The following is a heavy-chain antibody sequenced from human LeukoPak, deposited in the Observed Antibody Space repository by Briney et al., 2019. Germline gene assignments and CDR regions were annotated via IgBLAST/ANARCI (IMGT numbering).Heavy chain of an antibody. CDR1: GFTFSSYA. J-gene: IGHJ4*02. Sequence: GGSLRLSCAASGFTFSSYAMHWVRQAPGKGLEWVAVISYDGSNKYYADSVKGRFTISRDNSKNTLYLQMNSLRAEDTAVYYCATLVSGSYRDYWGQGTLVTVSS. D-gene: IGHD1-26*01. V-gene: IGHV3-30*04. CDR3: ATLVSGSYRDY. CDR2: ISYDGSNK.